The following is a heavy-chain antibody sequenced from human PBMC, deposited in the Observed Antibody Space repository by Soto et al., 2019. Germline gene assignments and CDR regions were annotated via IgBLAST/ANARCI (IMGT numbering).Heavy chain of an antibody. D-gene: IGHD2-15*01. J-gene: IGHJ6*02. Sequence: ASVKVSCKASGYTFTSYGISWVRQAPGQGLEWMGWISAYNGNTNYAQKLQGRVTMTTDTSTSTAYMELRSLRSDDTAVYYCARDRGLSGGSRRSGYYYYGMDVWGQGTTVTVSS. CDR2: ISAYNGNT. CDR1: GYTFTSYG. CDR3: ARDRGLSGGSRRSGYYYYGMDV. V-gene: IGHV1-18*01.